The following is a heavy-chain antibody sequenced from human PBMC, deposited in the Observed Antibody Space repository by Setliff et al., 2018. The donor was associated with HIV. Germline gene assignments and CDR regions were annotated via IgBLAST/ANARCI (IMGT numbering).Heavy chain of an antibody. Sequence: SETLSLTCSVFGGSISSRSYYWGWIRQSPGQGLEWIGNILSGGNTYYNPSLKSRVSMSVDTSKNQFSLKLNSVTAADTAVYYCVRQGAVIGHSFDSWGPGALVTVSS. D-gene: IGHD2-21*01. CDR2: ILSGGNT. CDR1: GGSISSRSYY. J-gene: IGHJ4*02. CDR3: VRQGAVIGHSFDS. V-gene: IGHV4-39*01.